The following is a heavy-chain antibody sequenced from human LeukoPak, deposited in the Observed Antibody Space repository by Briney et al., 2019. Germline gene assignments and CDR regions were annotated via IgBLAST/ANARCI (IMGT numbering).Heavy chain of an antibody. CDR1: GFTFSSYW. Sequence: PGGSLRLSCAASGFTFSSYWMSWVRQAPGKGLEWVANIKQDGSDIYYVDSVKGRFTISRDNAKSTLYLQMNSPRVEDTAVYYCAKDHFPRRVGYNGGESDYWGQGTLVTISS. J-gene: IGHJ4*02. V-gene: IGHV3-7*03. CDR2: IKQDGSDI. D-gene: IGHD5-24*01. CDR3: AKDHFPRRVGYNGGESDY.